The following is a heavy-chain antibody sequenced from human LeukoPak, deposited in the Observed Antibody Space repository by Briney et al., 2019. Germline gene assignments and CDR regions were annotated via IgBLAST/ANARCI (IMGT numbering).Heavy chain of an antibody. Sequence: PSETLSLTCTVSGGSISSYYWSWIRQPPGKGLEWIGYIYYSGSTNYNPSLKSRVTISVDTSKNQCSLKLSSVTAADTAVYYCARDSNWGFFDYWGQGTLVTVSS. CDR1: GGSISSYY. CDR3: ARDSNWGFFDY. J-gene: IGHJ4*02. V-gene: IGHV4-59*01. D-gene: IGHD7-27*01. CDR2: IYYSGST.